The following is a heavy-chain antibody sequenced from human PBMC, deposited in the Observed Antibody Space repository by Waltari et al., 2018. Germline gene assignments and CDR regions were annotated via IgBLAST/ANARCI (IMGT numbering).Heavy chain of an antibody. Sequence: EVQLLESGGGLVQPGGSLRLSCAASGFTFSSYAMSWFRQAPVKGLGWVLSISGSGGRTYYADSVKGRFTISRDNAKNTLYLQMNGLGAEDTAVYYCAKSGSYRDDYWGQGTLVTVSS. CDR1: GFTFSSYA. V-gene: IGHV3-23*01. D-gene: IGHD1-26*01. CDR2: ISGSGGRT. J-gene: IGHJ4*02. CDR3: AKSGSYRDDY.